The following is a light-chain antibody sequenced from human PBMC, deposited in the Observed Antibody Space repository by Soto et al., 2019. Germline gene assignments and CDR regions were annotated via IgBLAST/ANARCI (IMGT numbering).Light chain of an antibody. CDR3: QQYGSSLFT. CDR1: QSVSSSY. Sequence: EIVLTQSPSTLSLSPGERATLSCRASQSVSSSYLAWYQQKPGQAPRLLIYGASSRATGIPDRFSGSGSGTDFTLTISRREPEDFAVYYCQQYGSSLFTFGPGTKVDIK. CDR2: GAS. J-gene: IGKJ3*01. V-gene: IGKV3-20*01.